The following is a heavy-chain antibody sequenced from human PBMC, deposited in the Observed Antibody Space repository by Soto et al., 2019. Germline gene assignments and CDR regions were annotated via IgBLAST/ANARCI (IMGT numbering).Heavy chain of an antibody. CDR2: IYPGDSET. V-gene: IGHV5-51*01. J-gene: IGHJ6*02. D-gene: IGHD2-21*02. CDR1: GYSFTSYW. CDR3: ARHGLGYCGGDCYTIGDYYGMDV. Sequence: PGESLKISCKGSGYSFTSYWIDWVRQMPGKGLEWMGIIYPGDSETRYSPSFQGQVTISADKSISTAYLQWSSLKASDTAMYYCARHGLGYCGGDCYTIGDYYGMDVWGQGTTVTVSS.